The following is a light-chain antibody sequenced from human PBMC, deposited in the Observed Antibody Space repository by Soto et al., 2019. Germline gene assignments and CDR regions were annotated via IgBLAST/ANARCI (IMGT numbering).Light chain of an antibody. Sequence: DIVMTQSPDSLAVSLGERATTACRSSQSILHRSNRNNYLAWYQQRPGQPPKLLIYWASNRESGVPDRFSGSGSGTDFTLTINSLQAEDVAVYYCQQHYSTPWTFGQGTKVEIK. CDR1: QSILHRSNRNNY. CDR2: WAS. J-gene: IGKJ1*01. V-gene: IGKV4-1*01. CDR3: QQHYSTPWT.